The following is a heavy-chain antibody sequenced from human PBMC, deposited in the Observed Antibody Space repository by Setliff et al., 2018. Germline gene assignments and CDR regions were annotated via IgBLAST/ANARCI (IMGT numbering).Heavy chain of an antibody. J-gene: IGHJ3*02. D-gene: IGHD4-17*01. Sequence: SETLSLTCDVSGYSITSGHYWGWIRQPPGKGLEWIGSMYPGRSTYYNPSLKSRVTMSVDTSKKQFSLKLSSVTAADTAVYYCARDKGDGYGVDAYAGGGFDIWGQGTMVTVSS. CDR2: MYPGRST. CDR1: GYSITSGHY. V-gene: IGHV4-38-2*02. CDR3: ARDKGDGYGVDAYAGGGFDI.